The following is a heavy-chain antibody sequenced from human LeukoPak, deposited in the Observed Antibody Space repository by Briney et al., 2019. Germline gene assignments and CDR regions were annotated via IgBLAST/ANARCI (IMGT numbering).Heavy chain of an antibody. V-gene: IGHV3-21*01. Sequence: GGSLRLSCAVSGFTFSSYSMNWVRQAPGKGLEWVSSISSSSYIYYADSVKGRFTISRDNAKNSLYLQMNSLRAEDTAVYYCARDLKYSGYDSDYWGQGTLVTVSS. J-gene: IGHJ4*02. CDR1: GFTFSSYS. CDR3: ARDLKYSGYDSDY. D-gene: IGHD5-12*01. CDR2: ISSSSYI.